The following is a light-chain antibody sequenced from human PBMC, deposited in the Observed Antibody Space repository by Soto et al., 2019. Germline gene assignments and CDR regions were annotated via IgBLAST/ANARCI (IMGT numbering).Light chain of an antibody. Sequence: EILMTQSPATLTVSPGERATLSCRASQSVSSDLAWYQQKPGQAPRLLIYDASTRATGVPARFSGGGSGTEFTLTISSLQFEDFAVYYCQQYKNWPPMYTFGQGTKLEIK. CDR1: QSVSSD. CDR3: QQYKNWPPMYT. J-gene: IGKJ2*01. CDR2: DAS. V-gene: IGKV3-15*01.